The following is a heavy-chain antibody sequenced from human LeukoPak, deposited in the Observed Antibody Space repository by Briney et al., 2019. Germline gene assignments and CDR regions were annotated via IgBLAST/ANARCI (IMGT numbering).Heavy chain of an antibody. CDR2: LRYAASIN. Sequence: SVRLFRAAAGLTFSMSCLHFVRHALGRGLLWLPFLRYAASINYYAYSVYRLFTISRHSSKNTLYLQMNSLLAEYTPVYSCAKDLEASELNSPLDYWRQGTLVTVSS. D-gene: IGHD1-26*01. CDR3: AKDLEASELNSPLDY. J-gene: IGHJ4*02. V-gene: IGHV3-30*02. CDR1: GLTFSMSC.